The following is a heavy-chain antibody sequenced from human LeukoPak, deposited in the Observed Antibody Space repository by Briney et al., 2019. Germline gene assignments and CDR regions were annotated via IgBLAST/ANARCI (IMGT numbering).Heavy chain of an antibody. V-gene: IGHV3-7*01. D-gene: IGHD5-18*01. CDR3: ARDLAYSRLDY. CDR2: IKEDGSDK. Sequence: GGSLRLSCAASEFTFSNYWMTWVRQAPGKGLEWVANIKEDGSDKYYVDSVKGRFTISRDNAKNSLYLQMNSLRVEDTAFYYCARDLAYSRLDYWGQGMLVTVSS. CDR1: EFTFSNYW. J-gene: IGHJ4*02.